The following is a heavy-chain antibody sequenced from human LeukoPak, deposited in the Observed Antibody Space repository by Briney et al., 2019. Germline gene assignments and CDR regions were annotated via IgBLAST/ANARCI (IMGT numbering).Heavy chain of an antibody. CDR1: GFTFSNYW. CDR3: ARDAYDSSGYSGAVDY. J-gene: IGHJ4*02. D-gene: IGHD3-22*01. V-gene: IGHV3-7*01. Sequence: GGSLRLSCAASGFTFSNYWISWVRQAPGKGLEWVANIKQDGSEKYYVDSVKGRFTISRDNAKNSLYLQMNSLRAEDTAVYYCARDAYDSSGYSGAVDYWGQGTLVTVSS. CDR2: IKQDGSEK.